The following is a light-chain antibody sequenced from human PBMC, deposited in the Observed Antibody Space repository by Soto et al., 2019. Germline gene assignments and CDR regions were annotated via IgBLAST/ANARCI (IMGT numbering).Light chain of an antibody. CDR3: QSYDTSLSGAI. Sequence: QSVLTQPPSVSAAPGQRVTISCTGSSSNIGAGYDVHWYQQLPETAPKLLIYGNINRPSGIPDRFSGSKSGTSASLAITGLQAEDEADYYCQSYDTSLSGAIFGGGTKLTVL. CDR1: SSNIGAGYD. CDR2: GNI. V-gene: IGLV1-40*01. J-gene: IGLJ2*01.